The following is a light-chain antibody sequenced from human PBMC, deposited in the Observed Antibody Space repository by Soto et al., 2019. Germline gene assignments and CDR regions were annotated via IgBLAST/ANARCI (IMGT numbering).Light chain of an antibody. CDR3: GSYTTSSNYV. CDR1: SSDVDAYNY. Sequence: QSVLTQPASVSGSPGQSITISCTGTSSDVDAYNYVSWYQQHPSKAPKLMIYDVSNRPSGVSNRFSGSKSGNTASLTISGLQAEDEADYYCGSYTTSSNYVFGTGTKVTVL. J-gene: IGLJ1*01. V-gene: IGLV2-14*01. CDR2: DVS.